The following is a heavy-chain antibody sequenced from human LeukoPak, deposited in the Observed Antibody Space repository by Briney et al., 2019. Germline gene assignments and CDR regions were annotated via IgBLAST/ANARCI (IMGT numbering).Heavy chain of an antibody. CDR1: GGSLSPYY. CDR2: IYTSGNT. CDR3: GGSKFGGYSTT. J-gene: IGHJ5*02. D-gene: IGHD6-13*01. Sequence: SETLPLTCTVSGGSLSPYYYTWMRQSAGKGLEWIGYIYTSGNTNYNPSLKSRVTISVDTSKNQFSLKLSSVTAADTAIYYCGGSKFGGYSTTWGQGTLVTVSS. V-gene: IGHV4-4*09.